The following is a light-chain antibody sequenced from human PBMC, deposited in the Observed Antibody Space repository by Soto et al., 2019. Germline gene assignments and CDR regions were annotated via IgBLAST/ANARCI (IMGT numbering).Light chain of an antibody. CDR1: SSDVGGYNC. CDR2: DVS. Sequence: SVLPQPASVSGSPGQAITISCTGSSSDVGGYNCVSWYQQHPGKAPKLMIYDVSNRPSGVSDRFSGSKSGNTASLTISGLQPEDEADYYCSSFTSSITLVFGGGTKVTVL. J-gene: IGLJ2*01. V-gene: IGLV2-14*03. CDR3: SSFTSSITLV.